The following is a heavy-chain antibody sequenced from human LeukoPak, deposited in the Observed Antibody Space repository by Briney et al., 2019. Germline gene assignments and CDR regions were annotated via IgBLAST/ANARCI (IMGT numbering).Heavy chain of an antibody. Sequence: GGCLRLSCAASGFTFSSYAMSWVRQAPGKGLEWVSAISGSGGSTYYADSVKGRFTISRDNSKNTLYLQMNSLRAEDTAVYYCAKDLGYYDSSGFVGGDHWGQGTLVTVSS. D-gene: IGHD3-22*01. V-gene: IGHV3-23*01. CDR3: AKDLGYYDSSGFVGGDH. CDR1: GFTFSSYA. J-gene: IGHJ5*02. CDR2: ISGSGGST.